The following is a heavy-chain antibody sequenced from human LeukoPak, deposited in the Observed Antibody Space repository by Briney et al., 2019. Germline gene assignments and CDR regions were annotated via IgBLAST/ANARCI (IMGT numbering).Heavy chain of an antibody. CDR1: GGSISGYY. Sequence: SETLSLTCTVSGGSISGYYWSWIRQPPGKGLQWIGYIYYTGSTNYNPSLKSRVTISVDTSKNQFSLNLSSVTAADTAVYYCAREDYYDSSGYLDYWGQGTLVTVSS. CDR3: AREDYYDSSGYLDY. D-gene: IGHD3-22*01. J-gene: IGHJ4*02. CDR2: IYYTGST. V-gene: IGHV4-59*01.